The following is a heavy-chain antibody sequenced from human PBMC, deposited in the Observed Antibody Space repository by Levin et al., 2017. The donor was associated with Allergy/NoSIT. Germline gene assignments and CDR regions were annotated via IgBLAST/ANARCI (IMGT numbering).Heavy chain of an antibody. CDR2: ISRDGSEK. CDR1: GFTFSTYW. J-gene: IGHJ6*02. Sequence: QSGGSLRLSCTVSGFTFSTYWMSWVRQTPEKGLEWVASISRDGSEKYYVDSVKGRFAISRDNAKNSQYLQMNSLRDEDTAVYYCARGHYQLEVWGQGATVTVSS. CDR3: ARGHYQLEV. V-gene: IGHV3-7*01. D-gene: IGHD1-26*01.